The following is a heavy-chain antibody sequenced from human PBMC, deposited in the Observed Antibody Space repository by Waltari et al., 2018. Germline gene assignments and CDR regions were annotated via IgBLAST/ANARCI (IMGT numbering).Heavy chain of an antibody. V-gene: IGHV1-18*01. J-gene: IGHJ4*02. Sequence: QLVQSGAEVKKPGASVKVSCKASGYIFSNYGITWVRKAPGQGLEWMGWIYPYNGNQKYEQNFQGRVTMTTDTSTATAYMEIRSLRSDDTAIYYCARDDVDSSNFGGFWGQGTQVTVSS. D-gene: IGHD3-16*01. CDR1: GYIFSNYG. CDR2: IYPYNGNQ. CDR3: ARDDVDSSNFGGF.